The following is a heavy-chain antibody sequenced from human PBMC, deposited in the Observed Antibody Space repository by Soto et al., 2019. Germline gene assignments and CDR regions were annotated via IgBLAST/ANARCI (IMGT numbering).Heavy chain of an antibody. CDR3: ARDEVWGLYNWFDP. Sequence: EEQLVESGGDLVQPGWSLRLSCAASGFTFGNYWMSWVRQAPGKGLEWVANIKQDGSEKNYVDSVRGRFTISRDNAKNSLYLQMNSLRAEDTALYYCARDEVWGLYNWFDPWGQGTLVTVSS. CDR1: GFTFGNYW. CDR2: IKQDGSEK. D-gene: IGHD1-26*01. J-gene: IGHJ5*02. V-gene: IGHV3-7*05.